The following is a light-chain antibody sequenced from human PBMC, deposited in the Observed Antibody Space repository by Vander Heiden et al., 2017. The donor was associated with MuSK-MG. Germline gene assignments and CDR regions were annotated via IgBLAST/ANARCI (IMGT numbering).Light chain of an antibody. CDR1: SSDVGAYNY. CDR2: EVS. V-gene: IGLV2-14*01. Sequence: QSALTQPASVSGSPGQSTTISCTGTSSDVGAYNYVSWYQQHPGKAPKLMIYEVSNRPSGVSNRFSGSKSGNTASQTISGLQAEDEADYYCSSYTRSSTRVFGTGTKVTVL. J-gene: IGLJ1*01. CDR3: SSYTRSSTRV.